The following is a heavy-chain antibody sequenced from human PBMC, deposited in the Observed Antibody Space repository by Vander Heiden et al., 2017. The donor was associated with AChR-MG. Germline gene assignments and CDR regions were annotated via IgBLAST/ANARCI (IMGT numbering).Heavy chain of an antibody. J-gene: IGHJ4*02. CDR1: GFTSSSYT. V-gene: IGHV3-21*01. CDR2: ISDSSTYI. CDR3: ARVGDYGSGSYYRF. D-gene: IGHD3-10*01. Sequence: DVQLVESGGGLVNPGGSLRPSCAASGFTSSSYTMNWVRQAPGKGLEWVSSISDSSTYIYYADSVKGRFTISRDNAKNSLYLQMNSLRVEDTAVYYCARVGDYGSGSYYRFWGQGTLVTVSS.